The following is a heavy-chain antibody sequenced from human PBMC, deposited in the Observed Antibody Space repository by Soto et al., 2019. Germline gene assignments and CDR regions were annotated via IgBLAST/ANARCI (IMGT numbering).Heavy chain of an antibody. D-gene: IGHD2-21*01. Sequence: GGSLRLSCAASGFTFSNYAVHWVRQAPGKGLEWVAVISYDGGNKYYADSVKGRFTLSRDNSKNTLYLQMNSLRGEDTAVYYCARDRDGGTYYYYDMDVWGQGTTVTVSS. CDR3: ARDRDGGTYYYYDMDV. CDR2: ISYDGGNK. V-gene: IGHV3-30-3*01. CDR1: GFTFSNYA. J-gene: IGHJ6*02.